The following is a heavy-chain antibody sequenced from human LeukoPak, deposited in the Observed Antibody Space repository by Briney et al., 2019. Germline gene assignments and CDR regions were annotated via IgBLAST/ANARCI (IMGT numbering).Heavy chain of an antibody. CDR3: ARRRPSVWGFDP. CDR1: GGSISSYY. CDR2: IYYSGST. V-gene: IGHV4-59*08. D-gene: IGHD7-27*01. Sequence: PSETLSLTCTASGGSISSYYWSWIRQPPGKGLEWIGYIYYSGSTNYNPSLKSRVTISVDTSKNQFSLKLSSVTAADTAVYYCARRRPSVWGFDPWGQGTLVTVSS. J-gene: IGHJ5*02.